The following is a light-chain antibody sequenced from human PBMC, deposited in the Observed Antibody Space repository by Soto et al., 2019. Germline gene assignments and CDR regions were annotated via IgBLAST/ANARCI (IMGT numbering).Light chain of an antibody. CDR3: SSFTRGSTWV. CDR2: DVS. V-gene: IGLV2-14*03. J-gene: IGLJ3*02. Sequence: QSALTQPASESGSPGQSITISCTGTSSDVGHYNYVSWYQHHPGKAPKLIIYDVSNRPSGVSDRFSGSKSGNTASLTISGLRAEDEADYYCSSFTRGSTWVFGGRTKLTVL. CDR1: SSDVGHYNY.